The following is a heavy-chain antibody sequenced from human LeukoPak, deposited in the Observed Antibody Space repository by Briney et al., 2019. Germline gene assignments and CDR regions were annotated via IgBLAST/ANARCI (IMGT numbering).Heavy chain of an antibody. CDR1: GGTFSSYA. D-gene: IGHD2-15*01. Sequence: SVKVSCKASGGTFSSYAISWVRQAPGQGLEWMGRIIPIFGTANYAQRFQGRVTITTDESTSTAYMELSSLRSEDTAVYYCASPDCSGGSCYTEPNFDYWGQGTLVTVSS. CDR2: IIPIFGTA. V-gene: IGHV1-69*05. CDR3: ASPDCSGGSCYTEPNFDY. J-gene: IGHJ4*02.